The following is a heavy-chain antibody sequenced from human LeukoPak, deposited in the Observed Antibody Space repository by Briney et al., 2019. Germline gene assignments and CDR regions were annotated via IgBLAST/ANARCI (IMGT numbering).Heavy chain of an antibody. CDR1: GFTFGTYW. CDR3: ARDVNWGHFDC. D-gene: IGHD7-27*01. CDR2: IREDGS. V-gene: IGHV3-7*01. J-gene: IGHJ4*02. Sequence: GGSLRLSCAASGFTFGTYWMAWVRQGPGKGLEWVASIREDGSDYVASMKGRFAISRNNAKNSVYLQMNSLRAEDTAVYYCARDVNWGHFDCWGQGTLVTVPS.